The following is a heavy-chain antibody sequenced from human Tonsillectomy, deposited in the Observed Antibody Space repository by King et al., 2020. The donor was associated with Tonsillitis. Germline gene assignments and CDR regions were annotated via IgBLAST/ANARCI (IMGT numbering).Heavy chain of an antibody. J-gene: IGHJ3*02. CDR2: IIPIFGTA. CDR1: GGTFSSYA. D-gene: IGHD3-22*01. V-gene: IGHV1-69*01. Sequence: QLVQSGAEVKKPGSSVKVSCKASGGTFSSYAISWVRQAPGQGLEWMGGIIPIFGTANYAQKFQGRVTITADESTSTAYMELSSLRSEDTAVYYCARVPQYYYDSSGYSHAFDIWGQGPMVTVSS. CDR3: ARVPQYYYDSSGYSHAFDI.